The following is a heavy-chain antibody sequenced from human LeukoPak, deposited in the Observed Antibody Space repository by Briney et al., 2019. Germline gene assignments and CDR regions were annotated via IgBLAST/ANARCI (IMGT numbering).Heavy chain of an antibody. CDR3: ARDAYDSSGSDY. D-gene: IGHD3-22*01. CDR1: GYTFIGYY. CDR2: INPNSGGT. J-gene: IGHJ4*02. Sequence: ASVKVSCKASGYTFIGYYMNWVRQAPGQGLEWMGWINPNSGGTNYAQKFQGRVTMTRDTSISTAYMELSRLRSDDTAVYYCARDAYDSSGSDYWGQGTLVTVSS. V-gene: IGHV1-2*02.